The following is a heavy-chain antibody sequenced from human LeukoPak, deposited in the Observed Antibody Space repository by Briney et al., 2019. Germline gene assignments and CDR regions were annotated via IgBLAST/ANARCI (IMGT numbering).Heavy chain of an antibody. V-gene: IGHV4-59*01. CDR3: ARLRIKANSSSWSPYYYYGMDV. Sequence: SETLSLTCTVSGGSISSYYWSWIRQPPGKGLEWIGYIYYSGSTNYNPSLKSRVTISVDTSKNQFSLKLGSVTAADTAVYYCARLRIKANSSSWSPYYYYGMDVWGQGTTVTVSS. CDR1: GGSISSYY. CDR2: IYYSGST. J-gene: IGHJ6*02. D-gene: IGHD6-13*01.